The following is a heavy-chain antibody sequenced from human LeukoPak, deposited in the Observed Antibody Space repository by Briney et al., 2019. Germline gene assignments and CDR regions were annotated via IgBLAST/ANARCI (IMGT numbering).Heavy chain of an antibody. Sequence: SVKVSCKASGGTFSSYAISWVRQAPGQGLEWMGRIIPILGIANYAQKFQGRVTITADKSTSTAYMELSSLRSEDTAVYYCTRVPIRTVTMIVVLRGHDVFDIWGQGTMVTVSS. CDR1: GGTFSSYA. CDR3: TRVPIRTVTMIVVLRGHDVFDI. J-gene: IGHJ3*02. V-gene: IGHV1-69*04. CDR2: IIPILGIA. D-gene: IGHD3-22*01.